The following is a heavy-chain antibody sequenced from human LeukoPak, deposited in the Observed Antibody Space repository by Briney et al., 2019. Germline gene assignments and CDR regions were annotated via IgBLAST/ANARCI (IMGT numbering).Heavy chain of an antibody. CDR1: GLTFRGNY. J-gene: IGHJ4*02. CDR3: ATRGSGFYQLGYDY. CDR2: IYSGGST. V-gene: IGHV3-53*01. D-gene: IGHD1-26*01. Sequence: PGGSLRLSCAASGLTFRGNYMVGARQAPGKGLEWVSAIYSGGSTSYADSVKGRFTISRDNSKNTLYLQMNSLRAEDTAVYYCATRGSGFYQLGYDYWVEGTLVTVSS.